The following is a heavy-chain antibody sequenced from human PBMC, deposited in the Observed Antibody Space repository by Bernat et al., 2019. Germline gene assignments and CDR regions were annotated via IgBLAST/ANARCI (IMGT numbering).Heavy chain of an antibody. CDR2: IKSKTDGGTT. CDR3: TTDPYDYDSSYAFDI. D-gene: IGHD3-22*01. CDR1: GFTFSNAW. V-gene: IGHV3-15*01. J-gene: IGHJ3*02. Sequence: EVQLVESGGGLVKPGGSLRLSCAASGFTFSNAWMSWVRQAPGKGLEWVGRIKSKTDGGTTDYAAPVKGRFTISRDESKNTLYLQMNSLKTEDTAVYYCTTDPYDYDSSYAFDIWGQGTMVTVSS.